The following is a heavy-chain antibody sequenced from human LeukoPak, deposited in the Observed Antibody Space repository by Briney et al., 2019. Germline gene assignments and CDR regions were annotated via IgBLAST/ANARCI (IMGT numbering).Heavy chain of an antibody. CDR2: ITGNGGTT. V-gene: IGHV3-23*01. Sequence: GGPLRLSCAASGFSFSNYGMNWVRQAPGKGLEWVSGITGNGGTTYYADSVKGRFTISRDNAKNSLFLHMNSLRVEDTALYYCARDRVVVATTTPPYWYFDLWGRGTRVTVSS. D-gene: IGHD2-15*01. J-gene: IGHJ2*01. CDR1: GFSFSNYG. CDR3: ARDRVVVATTTPPYWYFDL.